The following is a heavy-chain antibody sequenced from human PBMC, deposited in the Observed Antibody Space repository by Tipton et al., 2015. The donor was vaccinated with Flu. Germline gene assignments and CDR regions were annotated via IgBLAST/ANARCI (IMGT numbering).Heavy chain of an antibody. V-gene: IGHV4-59*08. CDR3: ARRDYSNYVSEPRNWFDS. CDR1: GASLSTGY. D-gene: IGHD3-16*01. Sequence: TLSLTCTVSGASLSTGYWDWIRQSPGRGLEWIGYITDSGSTKYNPSLKSRVTISIDRSKNEFSLRLTSVTAADTAVYHCARRDYSNYVSEPRNWFDSWGQGTLVTVSS. J-gene: IGHJ5*01. CDR2: ITDSGST.